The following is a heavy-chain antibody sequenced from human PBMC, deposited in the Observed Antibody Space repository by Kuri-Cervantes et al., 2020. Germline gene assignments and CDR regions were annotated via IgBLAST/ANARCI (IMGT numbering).Heavy chain of an antibody. CDR2: INPNSGGT. D-gene: IGHD2-15*01. CDR3: ARGPPRGCSGGSCPTVFDY. J-gene: IGHJ4*02. V-gene: IGHV1-2*02. Sequence: ASVKVSCKASGYTFTGYYMHWVRQAPGQGLEWMGWINPNSGGTNYAQKFQGRVTMTRDTSISTAYMELSRLRSDDTAVYYCARGPPRGCSGGSCPTVFDYWGQGTLVTVSS. CDR1: GYTFTGYY.